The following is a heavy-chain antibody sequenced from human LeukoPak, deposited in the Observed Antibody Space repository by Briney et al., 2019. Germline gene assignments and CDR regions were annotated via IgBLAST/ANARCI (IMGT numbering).Heavy chain of an antibody. CDR2: FFYSGTT. CDR3: ARLTAAGTVCVY. D-gene: IGHD6-13*01. V-gene: IGHV4-39*01. CDR1: GGSISSSTYS. J-gene: IGHJ4*02. Sequence: SETLSLTCTVSGGSISSSTYSWGWIRQPPGKGLEWIGSFFYSGTTYYNPSLKSRVNISVDTSKNQFSLKLNSVTAADTAVYYCARLTAAGTVCVYWGQGTLVTVSS.